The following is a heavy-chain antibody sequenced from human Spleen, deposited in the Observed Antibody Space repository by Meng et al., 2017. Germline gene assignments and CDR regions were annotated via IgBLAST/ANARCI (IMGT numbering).Heavy chain of an antibody. J-gene: IGHJ4*02. CDR1: GYTFTTYA. D-gene: IGHD2-15*01. CDR2: FVNYVDT. CDR3: ASGTPGRSYCDY. Sequence: QVQIVQSGAEVKKPGASVKVSCKSSGYTFTTYAIHWVRQAPGQGLEWMGWFVNYVDTYPAPKFQGRVTMTTDTHTNTAFMELRSLTSDDTAVYYCASGTPGRSYCDYWGQGTLVTVSS. V-gene: IGHV1-3*01.